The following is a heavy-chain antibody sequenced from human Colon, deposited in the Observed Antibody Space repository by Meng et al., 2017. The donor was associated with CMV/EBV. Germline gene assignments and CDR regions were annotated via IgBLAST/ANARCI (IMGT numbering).Heavy chain of an antibody. CDR3: ARHGFGDYSYYVDH. Sequence: GGSLRLSCAASGFTFSTCAMTWVRQAPGKGLEWVSTISTCGGSTYYADSVKGRFTISRDNYKSTLVLQMDSLRAEDTATFYCARHGFGDYSYYVDHWGQGILVTVSS. J-gene: IGHJ4*02. CDR1: GFTFSTCA. D-gene: IGHD4-17*01. CDR2: ISTCGGST. V-gene: IGHV3-23*01.